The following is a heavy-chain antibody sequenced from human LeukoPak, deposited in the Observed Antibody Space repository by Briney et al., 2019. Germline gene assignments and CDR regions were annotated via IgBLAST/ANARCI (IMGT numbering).Heavy chain of an antibody. D-gene: IGHD4-17*01. J-gene: IGHJ4*02. Sequence: SVKVSCKASGGTFSSYAISWVRQAPGQGLEWMGGIIPIFGTANYAQKFQGRVTITTDESTSTAYMELSSLRSEDTAVYYCATRTDPDYGDYLYYFDYWGQGTLVTVSS. CDR2: IIPIFGTA. CDR1: GGTFSSYA. V-gene: IGHV1-69*05. CDR3: ATRTDPDYGDYLYYFDY.